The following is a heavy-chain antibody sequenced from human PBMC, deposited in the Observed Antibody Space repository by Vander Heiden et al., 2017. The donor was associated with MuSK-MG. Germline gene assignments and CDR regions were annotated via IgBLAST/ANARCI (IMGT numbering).Heavy chain of an antibody. CDR1: EFIFSSYA. J-gene: IGHJ4*02. V-gene: IGHV3-23*01. CDR2: LAGSGGST. D-gene: IGHD2-8*02. CDR3: AKDWGVYWGYFFDS. Sequence: EVPLLESGGGLIQPGGSLRLSCRASEFIFSSYAMSWVRQAPGKGLEWVSSLAGSGGSTYYADSVRGRFTISRDNSKNTLFLQMNSQRAEDTAVYYCAKDWGVYWGYFFDSWGQGTLVTVSS.